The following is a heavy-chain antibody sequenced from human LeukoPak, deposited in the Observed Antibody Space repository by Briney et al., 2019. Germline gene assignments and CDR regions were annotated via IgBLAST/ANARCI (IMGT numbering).Heavy chain of an antibody. CDR3: ARRRAKSRGDLDP. V-gene: IGHV4-59*08. D-gene: IGHD2-21*02. CDR2: IYYSGST. CDR1: RGSISSYY. J-gene: IGHJ5*02. Sequence: SETLSLTSTVSRGSISSYYWSWIRPPPGKGLEWIGYIYYSGSTNYNPSLKSRATISVDTSKNQFTLKLSSVTAANTAVYYCARRRAKSRGDLDPWGQGTLVTVSS.